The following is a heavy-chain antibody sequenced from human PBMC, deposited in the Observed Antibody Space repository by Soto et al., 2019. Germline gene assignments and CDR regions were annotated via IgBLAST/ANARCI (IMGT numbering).Heavy chain of an antibody. CDR3: ARDPIAAAPTLGGSYYYGMDV. Sequence: XAILSLTFAVSGGSISSSKGWSWFRQPPGKGLEWIGEIYHSGSTNYNPSLKSRVTISVDKSKNQFSLKLSSVTAADTAVYYCARDPIAAAPTLGGSYYYGMDVWGQGTTVTVSS. D-gene: IGHD6-13*01. CDR1: GGSISSSKG. V-gene: IGHV4-4*02. CDR2: IYHSGST. J-gene: IGHJ6*02.